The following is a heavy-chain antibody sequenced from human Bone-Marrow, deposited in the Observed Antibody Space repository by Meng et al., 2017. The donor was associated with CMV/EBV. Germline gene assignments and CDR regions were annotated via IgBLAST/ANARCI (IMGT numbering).Heavy chain of an antibody. D-gene: IGHD2-2*01. V-gene: IGHV3-7*01. Sequence: GESLKISCAASGFSFSDYWMSWVRQAPGKGLEWVANIKQDGSEKYYVDSVKGRFTISRDNSKNTLYLQMNSLRAEDTAVYYCARGPGADCSSTSCSQKHFDYCGQGTLVTVSS. CDR1: GFSFSDYW. CDR2: IKQDGSEK. CDR3: ARGPGADCSSTSCSQKHFDY. J-gene: IGHJ4*02.